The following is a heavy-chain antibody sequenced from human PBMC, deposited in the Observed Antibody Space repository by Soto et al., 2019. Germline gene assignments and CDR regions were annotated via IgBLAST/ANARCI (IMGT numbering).Heavy chain of an antibody. CDR2: IPSRGRP. Sequence: QVQLRESGPGLVKPSQTLSLTCSVSGASVAGGSYYWSWVRQPPGKGLEWIGYIPSRGRPFYNRSLTSRGTISADTSKNQLSLQLTSVTAADTAVYYCARATYSGYDFGLWGQGTLVTVSS. CDR3: ARATYSGYDFGL. D-gene: IGHD5-12*01. CDR1: GASVAGGSYY. V-gene: IGHV4-30-4*01. J-gene: IGHJ5*02.